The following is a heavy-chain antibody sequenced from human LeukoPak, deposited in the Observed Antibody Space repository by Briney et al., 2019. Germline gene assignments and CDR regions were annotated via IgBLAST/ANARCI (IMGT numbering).Heavy chain of an antibody. CDR2: IYHSGST. Sequence: SETLSLTCIVSGGSISSSSYYWGWIRQPPGKGLEWIGSIYHSGSTYYNPSLKSRVTISVDTSKNQFSLKLSSVTAADTAVYYCASSPVTAKGVWFDPWGQGTLVTVSS. CDR1: GGSISSSSYY. D-gene: IGHD2-21*02. CDR3: ASSPVTAKGVWFDP. V-gene: IGHV4-39*07. J-gene: IGHJ5*02.